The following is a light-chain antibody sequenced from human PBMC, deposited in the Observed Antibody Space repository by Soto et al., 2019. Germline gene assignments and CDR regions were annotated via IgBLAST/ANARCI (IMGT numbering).Light chain of an antibody. V-gene: IGLV2-14*03. Sequence: QSVLTQPASVSGSHGQSITISCTGTSSDVGVYPDVSWYQHHPGKAPKLMIYDVSHRPSGVSNRFSGSKSGNTASLTISGLQAEDEADYYCSSSTSSSSYVFGSGTKVTVL. CDR2: DVS. CDR1: SSDVGVYPD. CDR3: SSSTSSSSYV. J-gene: IGLJ1*01.